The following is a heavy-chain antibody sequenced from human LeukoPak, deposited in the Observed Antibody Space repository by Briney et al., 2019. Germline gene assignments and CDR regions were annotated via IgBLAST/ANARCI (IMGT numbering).Heavy chain of an antibody. CDR2: ISAYNGDT. D-gene: IGHD2-21*01. V-gene: IGHV1-18*01. CDR1: GHTFTSYG. J-gene: IGHJ6*03. Sequence: GASVKVSCKASGHTFTSYGISWVRQAPGQGLEWMGWISAYNGDTNYAQKLQGRVTMTTDTSTSTAYMELSRLRSDDTAVYYCARLFLYYYYMDVWGKGTTVTVSS. CDR3: ARLFLYYYYMDV.